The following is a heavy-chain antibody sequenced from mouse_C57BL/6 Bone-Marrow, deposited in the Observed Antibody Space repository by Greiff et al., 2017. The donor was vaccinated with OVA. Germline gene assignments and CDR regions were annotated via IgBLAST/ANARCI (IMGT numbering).Heavy chain of an antibody. CDR1: GYTFTDYY. CDR2: IYPGSGST. J-gene: IGHJ2*01. D-gene: IGHD2-2*01. Sequence: QVQLQQSGAELVRPGASVKLSCKASGYTFTDYYINWVKQRPGQGLEWIARIYPGSGSTNYNEKFKSKATLTVDTSSSTAYMQLSSLTSEDSAVYYCARWGGYGYFDYWGQGTTLTVSS. CDR3: ARWGGYGYFDY. V-gene: IGHV1-76*01.